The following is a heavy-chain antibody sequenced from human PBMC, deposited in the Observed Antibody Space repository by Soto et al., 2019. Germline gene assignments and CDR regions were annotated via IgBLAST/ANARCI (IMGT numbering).Heavy chain of an antibody. J-gene: IGHJ6*03. CDR2: INHSGST. V-gene: IGHV4-34*01. Sequence: LSLTCAVYGGSFSGYYWSWIRQPPGKGLEWIGEINHSGSTNYNPSLKSRVTISVDTSKNQFSLKLSSVTAADTAVYYCARGGRYFPAYYYYYYMSFWGKGTTVTVSS. CDR3: ARGGRYFPAYYYYYYMSF. CDR1: GGSFSGYY. D-gene: IGHD1-20*01.